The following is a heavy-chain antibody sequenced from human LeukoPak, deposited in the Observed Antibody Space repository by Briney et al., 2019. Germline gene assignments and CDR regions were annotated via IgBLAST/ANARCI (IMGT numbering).Heavy chain of an antibody. Sequence: GGSLRLSCAASGFIFSDHYMDWVRQAPGKGMEWVGRTRNEANIYTTKYAASVKGRFTISRDDSKNSLYLQMNSLKTEDTAVYYCASPVGATTVRAFDIWGQGTMVTVSS. CDR1: GFIFSDHY. D-gene: IGHD1-26*01. CDR2: TRNEANIYTT. CDR3: ASPVGATTVRAFDI. J-gene: IGHJ3*02. V-gene: IGHV3-72*01.